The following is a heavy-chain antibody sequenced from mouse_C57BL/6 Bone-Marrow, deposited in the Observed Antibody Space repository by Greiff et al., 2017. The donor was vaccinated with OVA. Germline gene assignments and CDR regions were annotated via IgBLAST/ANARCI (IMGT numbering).Heavy chain of an antibody. V-gene: IGHV14-3*01. J-gene: IGHJ3*01. CDR1: GFNFKNTY. Sequence: EVQLQQSVAELVRPGASVKLSCTASGFNFKNTYMHWVKQRPEQGLEWIGRIDPANGNTKYAPMFKGQATITADTSSNTAYLQLSSLTSEDTAIYYCAREGGRAWFAYWGQGTLVTVSA. CDR3: AREGGRAWFAY. CDR2: IDPANGNT. D-gene: IGHD1-1*01.